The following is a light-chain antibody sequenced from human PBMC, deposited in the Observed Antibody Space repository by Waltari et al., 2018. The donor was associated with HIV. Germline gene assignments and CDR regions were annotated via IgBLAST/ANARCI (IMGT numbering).Light chain of an antibody. CDR1: RTVFYSSDNQNY. CDR3: QQYCTVPPT. V-gene: IGKV4-1*01. CDR2: WAS. J-gene: IGKJ4*01. Sequence: DIVMTQSPDSLTVSLGERATIHCTSSRTVFYSSDNQNYLAWYLQRPGQSPKVLIFWASTRAFGVSDRFRGSGSGTHFSLTLSSLQADDVGIYYCQQYCTVPPTFGGGTKVEI.